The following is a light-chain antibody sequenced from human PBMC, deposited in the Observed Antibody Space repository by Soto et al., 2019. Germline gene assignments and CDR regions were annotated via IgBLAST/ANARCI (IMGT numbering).Light chain of an antibody. J-gene: IGKJ4*01. Sequence: DIVMTQSPDSLAVSLGERATINCRSSQSVLFSPNNKNYLAWYQQKPGQPPKLLIYWASTRESGVPDRFSGSGSGTDFSLTISSLQAEDVAVYYCQRYNNWPLTFGGGTKV. CDR2: WAS. CDR3: QRYNNWPLT. V-gene: IGKV4-1*01. CDR1: QSVLFSPNNKNY.